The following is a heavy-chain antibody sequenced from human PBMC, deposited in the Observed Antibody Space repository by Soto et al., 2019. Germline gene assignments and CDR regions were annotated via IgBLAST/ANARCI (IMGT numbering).Heavy chain of an antibody. CDR2: MNPNSGNT. Sequence: QVQLVQSGAEVKKPGASVKVSCKASGYTFTSYDINWVRQATGQGLEWMGWMNPNSGNTGYAQKFQGRVTMTRNTYIRTGYMELSSLWAEDTAVYYWGREVNFYGLDVWGQGNTVTVSS. J-gene: IGHJ6*02. V-gene: IGHV1-8*01. CDR3: GREVNFYGLDV. CDR1: GYTFTSYD.